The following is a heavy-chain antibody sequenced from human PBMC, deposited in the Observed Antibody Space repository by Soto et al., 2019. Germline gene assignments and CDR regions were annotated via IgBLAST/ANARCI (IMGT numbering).Heavy chain of an antibody. J-gene: IGHJ2*01. CDR1: GFTFTTSA. CDR3: AAVRPLRYISSCADPWYFDL. Sequence: HMQLVQSGPEVRRPGTSVRVSCKASGFTFTTSAMQWVRQTRGQRFEWIGWIVVGSGSTNYARKFQERVTITRDMSRSAGYMELSHLQTEDTAVYFGAAVRPLRYISSCADPWYFDLWGCGSLVTVSS. CDR2: IVVGSGST. V-gene: IGHV1-58*02. D-gene: IGHD6-13*01.